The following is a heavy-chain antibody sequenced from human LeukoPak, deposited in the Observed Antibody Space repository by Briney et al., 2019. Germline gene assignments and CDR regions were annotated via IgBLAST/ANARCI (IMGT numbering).Heavy chain of an antibody. J-gene: IGHJ4*02. CDR2: ISGSGGST. CDR3: AKDRTSDYYPYYFDY. CDR1: GFTFNKAW. Sequence: PGGSLRLSCAASGFTFNKAWMGWVRQAPGKGLEWVSAISGSGGSTYYTDSVKGRFTISRDNSKNTLYLQMNSLRAEDTAVYYCAKDRTSDYYPYYFDYWGQGTLVTVSS. V-gene: IGHV3-23*01. D-gene: IGHD3-22*01.